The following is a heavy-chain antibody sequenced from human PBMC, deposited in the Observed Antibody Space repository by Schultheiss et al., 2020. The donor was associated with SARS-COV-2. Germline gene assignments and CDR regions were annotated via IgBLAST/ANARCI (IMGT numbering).Heavy chain of an antibody. Sequence: GGSLRLSCAASGFTFDDYAMHWVRQAPGKGLEWVSAISGSGGSTYYADSVKGRFTISRDNSKNTAYLQMNSLKTEDTAVYYCTTGPIQLWFPFDYWGQGTLVTVSS. CDR2: ISGSGGST. CDR3: TTGPIQLWFPFDY. V-gene: IGHV3-23*01. J-gene: IGHJ4*02. CDR1: GFTFDDYA. D-gene: IGHD5-18*01.